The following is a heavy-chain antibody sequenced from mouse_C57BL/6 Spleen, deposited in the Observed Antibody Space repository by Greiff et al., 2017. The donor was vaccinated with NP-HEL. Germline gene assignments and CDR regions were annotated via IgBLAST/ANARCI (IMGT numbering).Heavy chain of an antibody. D-gene: IGHD3-3*01. CDR1: GYTFTSYW. V-gene: IGHV1-64*01. CDR2: IHPTSGST. CDR3: AGLGRCAMGY. J-gene: IGHJ4*01. Sequence: VQLQQPGAELVKPGASVKLSCKASGYTFTSYWMHWVKQRPGQGLEWIGMIHPTSGSTNYNEKFKSKATLTVDKSSSTAYMQLSSLTSEDSAVYYCAGLGRCAMGYWGQGASVTVSS.